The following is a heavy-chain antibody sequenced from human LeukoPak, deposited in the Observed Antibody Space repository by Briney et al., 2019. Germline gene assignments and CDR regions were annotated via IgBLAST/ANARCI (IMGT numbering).Heavy chain of an antibody. CDR2: ISSDGSNT. CDR1: GFTLSSYW. CDR3: ARSQYSSSPFDS. Sequence: GGSLRLSCAASGFTLSSYWMHWVRQAPGKGLVWVSRISSDGSNTRYAGSVKGRFTISRDNAKNTLYLQMNSLRAEDTAVYYCARSQYSSSPFDSWGQGTLVTVSS. V-gene: IGHV3-74*01. J-gene: IGHJ4*02. D-gene: IGHD6-13*01.